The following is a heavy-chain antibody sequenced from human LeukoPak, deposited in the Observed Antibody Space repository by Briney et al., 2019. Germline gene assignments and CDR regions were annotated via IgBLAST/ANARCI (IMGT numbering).Heavy chain of an antibody. CDR3: ARDCYESRGYYDDAFDI. Sequence: GGSLRLSCAASGCTFSSYGMHWVRQAPGKGLEWLAVVTYGDNIDYYRDSVKGRFTLSRDNSKNTLYLQMNSLRAEDTAVYYCARDCYESRGYYDDAFDIWGQGTMVTVSS. D-gene: IGHD3-22*01. CDR2: VTYGDNID. V-gene: IGHV3-33*01. CDR1: GCTFSSYG. J-gene: IGHJ3*02.